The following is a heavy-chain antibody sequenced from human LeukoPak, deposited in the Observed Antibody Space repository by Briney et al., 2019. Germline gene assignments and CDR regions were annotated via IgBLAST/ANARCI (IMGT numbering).Heavy chain of an antibody. CDR1: GGSFSGYY. V-gene: IGHV4-34*01. CDR3: ARWGTVSFDP. D-gene: IGHD3-16*01. Sequence: PSETLSLTCAIYGGSFSGYYWSWIRQPPGKGLEWIGEINHSGSTNYNPSLKSRVTISVDTSKNQFSLKLSSVTAADTAVYYCARWGTVSFDPWGQGTLVTVSS. J-gene: IGHJ5*02. CDR2: INHSGST.